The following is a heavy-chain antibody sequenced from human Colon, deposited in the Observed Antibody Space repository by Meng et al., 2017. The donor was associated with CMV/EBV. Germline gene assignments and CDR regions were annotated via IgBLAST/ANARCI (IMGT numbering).Heavy chain of an antibody. CDR3: SFENAFGDYRADY. Sequence: AGGSITCCDYSWSWIRQQRGKGLEWIGYSHHGEDTHYNPSLKSRVIVSLDTPKTQSSLNLSAVTAADTAVYSSSFENAFGDYRADYYGQGTLVTVSS. CDR1: GGSITCCDYS. D-gene: IGHD2-21*01. V-gene: IGHV4-30-2*01. J-gene: IGHJ4*02. CDR2: SHHGEDT.